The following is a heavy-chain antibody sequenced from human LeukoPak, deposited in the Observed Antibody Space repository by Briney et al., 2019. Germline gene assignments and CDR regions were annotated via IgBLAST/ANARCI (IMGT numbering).Heavy chain of an antibody. Sequence: TSETLSLTCAVYGGSFSGYYWSWIRQPPGKGLEWIGEINHSGSTNYNPSLKSRVTISVDTSKNQFSLKLSSVTAADTAVYYCARRGRTFPSWYFDLWGRGTLVTVSS. D-gene: IGHD2/OR15-2a*01. J-gene: IGHJ2*01. CDR1: GGSFSGYY. V-gene: IGHV4-34*01. CDR2: INHSGST. CDR3: ARRGRTFPSWYFDL.